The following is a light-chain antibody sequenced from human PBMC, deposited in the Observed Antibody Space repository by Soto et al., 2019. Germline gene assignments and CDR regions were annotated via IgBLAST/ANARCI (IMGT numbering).Light chain of an antibody. J-gene: IGKJ5*01. CDR1: QSVSSY. Sequence: EIVLTQSPATLSLSPGERATLSCRASQSVSSYLAWYQQKPGQAPRLLIYDASNRATGIPTRFSGSGSGTDFTLTISSLEPEDFAVYYCQHRSNWPITFGQGTRLDIK. CDR2: DAS. CDR3: QHRSNWPIT. V-gene: IGKV3-11*01.